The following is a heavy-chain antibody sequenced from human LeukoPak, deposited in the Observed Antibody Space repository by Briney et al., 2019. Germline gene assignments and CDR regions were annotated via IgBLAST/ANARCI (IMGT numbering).Heavy chain of an antibody. V-gene: IGHV3-53*01. CDR2: IYSGGST. Sequence: GGSLRLSCAASGFTVSSNYMSWVRQAPGKGLEWVSVIYSGGSTYYADSVKGRFTISRDNSKNTLYLQMNSLRAEDTAVYYCARDGKMERRGAFDIWGQGTMVTVSS. J-gene: IGHJ3*02. CDR3: ARDGKMERRGAFDI. CDR1: GFTVSSNY. D-gene: IGHD1-1*01.